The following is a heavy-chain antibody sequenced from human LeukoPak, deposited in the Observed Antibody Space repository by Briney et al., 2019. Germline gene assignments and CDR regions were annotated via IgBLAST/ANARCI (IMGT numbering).Heavy chain of an antibody. Sequence: SVKVSCKASGGTFSSYTISWVRQAPGQGLEWMGRIIPILGIANYAQKFQGRVTITADKSTSTAYMELRSLRSDDTAVYYCARDITGTPDYWGQGTLVTVSS. J-gene: IGHJ4*02. CDR1: GGTFSSYT. V-gene: IGHV1-69*04. CDR3: ARDITGTPDY. D-gene: IGHD1-7*01. CDR2: IIPILGIA.